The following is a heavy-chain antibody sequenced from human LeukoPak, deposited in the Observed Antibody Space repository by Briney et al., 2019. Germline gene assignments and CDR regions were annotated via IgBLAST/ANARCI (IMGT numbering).Heavy chain of an antibody. Sequence: GGSLRLSCAASGFTISTYWMIWVRHAPGKGLECVANIKPDGREKNYVDSVKGRFTVSRDNSRNSLFLQMNNLRAEDTAVYYCARLSGTGYFDLWGQGTLVTVSS. CDR2: IKPDGREK. CDR1: GFTISTYW. J-gene: IGHJ4*02. CDR3: ARLSGTGYFDL. V-gene: IGHV3-7*01. D-gene: IGHD1-1*01.